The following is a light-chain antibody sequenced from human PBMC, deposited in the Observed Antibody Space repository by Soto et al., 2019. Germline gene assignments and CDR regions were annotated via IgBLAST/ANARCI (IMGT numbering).Light chain of an antibody. CDR1: RSIDYW. CDR2: DSS. V-gene: IGKV1-5*01. J-gene: IGKJ1*01. Sequence: DIQLTQSPSTLSASVGDRVTITCRASRSIDYWLAWYQQKPGKVPKLLIYDSSTLASGVPSRFGGSGSGTDFTLTSSGLQPDDFASYYGQSGTFGQGTRVEL. CDR3: QSGT.